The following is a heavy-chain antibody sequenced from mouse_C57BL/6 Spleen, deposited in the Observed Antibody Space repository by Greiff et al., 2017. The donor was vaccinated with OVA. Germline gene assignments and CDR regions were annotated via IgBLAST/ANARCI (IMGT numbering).Heavy chain of an antibody. V-gene: IGHV1-50*01. CDR1: GYTFTSYW. J-gene: IGHJ2*01. Sequence: QVQLQQPGAELVKPGASVKLSCKASGYTFTSYWMQWVKQRPGQGLEWIGEIDPSDSYTNYNQKFKGKATLTVDTSSSTAYMQLSSLTSEDSAVYYCARHRYFDYWCQGTTLTVSS. CDR2: IDPSDSYT. CDR3: ARHRYFDY.